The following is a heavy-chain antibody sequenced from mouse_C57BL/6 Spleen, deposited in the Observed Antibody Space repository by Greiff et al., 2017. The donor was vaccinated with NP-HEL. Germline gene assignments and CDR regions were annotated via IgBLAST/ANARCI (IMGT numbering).Heavy chain of an antibody. CDR2: INPSTGGT. CDR3: ARRGYYGSSSFAY. D-gene: IGHD1-1*01. J-gene: IGHJ3*01. Sequence: EVQLQQSGPELVKPGASVKISCKASGYSFTGYYMNWVKQSPEKSLEWIGEINPSTGGTTYNQKFKAKATLTVDKSSSTAYMQLKSLSSEDSAVYYCARRGYYGSSSFAYWGQGTLVTVSA. V-gene: IGHV1-42*01. CDR1: GYSFTGYY.